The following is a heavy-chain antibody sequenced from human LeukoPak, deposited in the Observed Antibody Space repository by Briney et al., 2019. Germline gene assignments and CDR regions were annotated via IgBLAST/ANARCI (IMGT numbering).Heavy chain of an antibody. CDR2: ISYDGSNK. Sequence: QSGGSLRLSCAASGFTFSTYALHWVRQAPGKGLEWVAVISYDGSNKYYADSVKGRFTISRDNSKNTLYLQMNSLRAEDTAVYYCAREYCGGDCYSGFDYWGQGTLVTVSS. CDR1: GFTFSTYA. D-gene: IGHD2-21*01. V-gene: IGHV3-30-3*01. CDR3: AREYCGGDCYSGFDY. J-gene: IGHJ4*02.